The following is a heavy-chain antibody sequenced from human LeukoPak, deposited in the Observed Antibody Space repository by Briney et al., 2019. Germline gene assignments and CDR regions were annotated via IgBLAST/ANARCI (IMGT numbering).Heavy chain of an antibody. Sequence: GGSLRLSCAASGFTFSSYAMHWVRQAPGKGLEWVAVISYDGSNKYYADSVKGRFTISRDNSKNTLYLQMNSLRAEDTAVCYCARSPEDYYDSSGPLDYWGQGTLVTVSS. V-gene: IGHV3-30*04. D-gene: IGHD3-22*01. CDR3: ARSPEDYYDSSGPLDY. J-gene: IGHJ4*02. CDR1: GFTFSSYA. CDR2: ISYDGSNK.